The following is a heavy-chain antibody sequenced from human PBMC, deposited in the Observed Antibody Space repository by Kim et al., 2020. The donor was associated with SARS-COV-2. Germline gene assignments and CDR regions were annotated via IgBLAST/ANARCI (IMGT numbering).Heavy chain of an antibody. J-gene: IGHJ4*02. D-gene: IGHD3-22*01. CDR3: ARALTYYYDSSGYYNEPFFDY. CDR1: GGTFSSYA. CDR2: IIPIFGTA. Sequence: SVKVSCKASGGTFSSYAISWVRQAPGQGLEWMGGIIPIFGTANYAQKFQGRVTITADESTSTAYMELSSLRSEDTAVYYCARALTYYYDSSGYYNEPFFDYWGQGTLVTVSS. V-gene: IGHV1-69*13.